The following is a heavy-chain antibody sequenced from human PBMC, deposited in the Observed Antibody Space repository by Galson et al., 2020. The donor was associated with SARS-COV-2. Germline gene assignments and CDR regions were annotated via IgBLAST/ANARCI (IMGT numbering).Heavy chain of an antibody. V-gene: IGHV3-30*04. D-gene: IGHD3-9*01. CDR1: GFTFSSYA. CDR2: ITTDGSNK. J-gene: IGHJ4*02. Sequence: QLGESLKISCAASGFTFSSYAMHWVRQAPGKGLEWVAVITTDGSNKYYADSVKGRFPISRDNSKNTLYLQMNSLGAEDTALDDGARAWGAKSDVLTACDYWGQGTLGTVSS. CDR3: ARAWGAKSDVLTACDY.